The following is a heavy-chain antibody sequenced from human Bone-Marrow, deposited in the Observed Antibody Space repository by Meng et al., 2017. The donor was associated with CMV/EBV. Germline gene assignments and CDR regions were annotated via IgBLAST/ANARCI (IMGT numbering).Heavy chain of an antibody. D-gene: IGHD3-10*01. J-gene: IGHJ4*02. CDR2: VHSDGFDK. CDR3: ARLWFGENFDY. Sequence: SCSASGFTFRSFGMHWIRQAPGKGLEWVAFVHSDGFDKNYVDSVKDRFIISRDNSNNTQSLQMNSLRAEDTAVYYCARLWFGENFDYWGQGTLVTVSS. V-gene: IGHV3-30*02. CDR1: GFTFRSFG.